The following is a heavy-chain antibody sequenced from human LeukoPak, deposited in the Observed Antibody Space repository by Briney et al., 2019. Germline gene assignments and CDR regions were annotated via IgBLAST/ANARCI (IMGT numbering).Heavy chain of an antibody. CDR3: ARDDGLAIDY. J-gene: IGHJ4*02. Sequence: SETLSLTCTVSGGSISSYYWSWIRQPPGKGLEWIGYIYYSGSTNYNPPLKSRVTISVDTSKNQFSLKLSSVTAADTAVYYCARDDGLAIDYWGQGTLVAVSS. D-gene: IGHD5-24*01. CDR2: IYYSGST. CDR1: GGSISSYY. V-gene: IGHV4-59*01.